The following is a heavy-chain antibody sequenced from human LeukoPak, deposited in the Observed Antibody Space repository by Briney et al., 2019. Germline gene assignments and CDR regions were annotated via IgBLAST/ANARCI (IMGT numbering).Heavy chain of an antibody. CDR2: IYYLGST. CDR3: ARGYSSSWYPNWFDP. Sequence: SETLSLTCTVSGDSISPYYWSWIRQPPGKGLGWIAYIYYLGSTNYNPSLKSRVTISVDTSKNQFSLKLSSVTAADTAVYYCARGYSSSWYPNWFDPWGQGTLVTVSS. J-gene: IGHJ5*02. V-gene: IGHV4-59*08. D-gene: IGHD6-13*01. CDR1: GDSISPYY.